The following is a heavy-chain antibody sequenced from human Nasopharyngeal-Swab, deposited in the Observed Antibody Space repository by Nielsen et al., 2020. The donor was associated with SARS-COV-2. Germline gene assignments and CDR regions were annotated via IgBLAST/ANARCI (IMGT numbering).Heavy chain of an antibody. CDR2: ISYDGSNK. D-gene: IGHD6-19*01. V-gene: IGHV3-30*04. CDR1: GSTFSSYA. J-gene: IGHJ6*02. Sequence: GESLKISCAASGSTFSSYAMHWVRQAPGKGLEWVAVISYDGSNKYYADSVKGRFTISRDNSKNTLYLQMNSLRAEDTAVYYCAKDSGYSSGWPSPQYYYYYYGMDVWGQGTTVTVSS. CDR3: AKDSGYSSGWPSPQYYYYYYGMDV.